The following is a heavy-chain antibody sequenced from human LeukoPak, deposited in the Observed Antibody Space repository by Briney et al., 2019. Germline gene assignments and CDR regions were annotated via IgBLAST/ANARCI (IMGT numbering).Heavy chain of an antibody. CDR2: ISSSGRTF. V-gene: IGHV3-48*03. J-gene: IGHJ3*02. Sequence: PGGSLRLSCAASGFTFSSFEMNWVRQAPGKGLEWVSYISSSGRTFYYADSVKGRFTISRDNAKNSLYLQMNSLRAEDTAVYYCARVYSRAFDIWGQGTMVTVSS. D-gene: IGHD6-13*01. CDR1: GFTFSSFE. CDR3: ARVYSRAFDI.